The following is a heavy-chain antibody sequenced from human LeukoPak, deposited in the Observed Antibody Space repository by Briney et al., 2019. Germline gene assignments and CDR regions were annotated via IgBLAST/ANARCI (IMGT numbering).Heavy chain of an antibody. J-gene: IGHJ4*02. V-gene: IGHV1-2*06. Sequence: GASVKVSCKASGYTFTGYYMHWVRQAPGQGLEWMGRINPNSGGTNYAQKFQGRVTMTRDTSISTAYMELSRLRSDDTAVYYCARLGRGLRLGELNTDYWRQGTLVTVSS. CDR1: GYTFTGYY. D-gene: IGHD3-16*01. CDR2: INPNSGGT. CDR3: ARLGRGLRLGELNTDY.